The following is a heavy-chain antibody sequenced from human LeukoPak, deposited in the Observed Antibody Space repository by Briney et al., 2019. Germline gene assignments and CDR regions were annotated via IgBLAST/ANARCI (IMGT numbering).Heavy chain of an antibody. V-gene: IGHV3-49*04. CDR2: IRSKAYGCAT. J-gene: IGHJ4*02. CDR3: TRDWDIQLWLPTMGY. Sequence: PGGSLRLSCTASGFTFGDYAMSWVRQAPGKGLEWVGFIRSKAYGCATEYAASVKGRFTISRDDSKIIAYLQMNSLKTEDTAVYYCTRDWDIQLWLPTMGYWGQGTLVTVSS. D-gene: IGHD5-18*01. CDR1: GFTFGDYA.